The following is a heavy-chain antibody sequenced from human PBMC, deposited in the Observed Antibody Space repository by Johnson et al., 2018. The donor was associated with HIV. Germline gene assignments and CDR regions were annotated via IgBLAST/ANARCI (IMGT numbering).Heavy chain of an antibody. V-gene: IGHV3-30-3*01. CDR3: VTEHAEGCGPRTSARPCNAFDI. CDR1: GFTFSSYA. J-gene: IGHJ3*02. D-gene: IGHD1-1*01. Sequence: QVQLVESGGGVVQPGRSLRLSCAASGFTFSSYAMHWVRQAPGKGLEWVAVIFSVGSAYYADSVKGRFTISRDNSKNTLYLQMNSLRAEDTAVYYWVTEHAEGCGPRTSARPCNAFDIWGQGTMVTVSS. CDR2: IFSVGSA.